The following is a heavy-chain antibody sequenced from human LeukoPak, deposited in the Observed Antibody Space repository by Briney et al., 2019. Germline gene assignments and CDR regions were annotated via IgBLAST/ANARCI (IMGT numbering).Heavy chain of an antibody. J-gene: IGHJ5*02. CDR2: IYYSGST. Sequence: PSETLSLTCTVSGGSLSSSSYYWGWLRQPPGTGLEWLGSIYYSGSTYYNPSLKSRVTISVDTSKNQFSLKLSSVTAADTAVYYCARGKVVVVVAAAASLNWFDPWGQGTLVTVSS. CDR3: ARGKVVVVVAAAASLNWFDP. V-gene: IGHV4-39*01. D-gene: IGHD2-15*01. CDR1: GGSLSSSSYY.